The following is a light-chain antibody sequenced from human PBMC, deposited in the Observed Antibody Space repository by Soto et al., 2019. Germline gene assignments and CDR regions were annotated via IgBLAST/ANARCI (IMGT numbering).Light chain of an antibody. CDR3: SAWDDRLNGPV. J-gene: IGLJ2*01. CDR1: SSNIGSTS. V-gene: IGLV1-44*01. CDR2: LND. Sequence: QSVLTQPPSISGTPGQGVVISCSGGSSNIGSTSVNWYQQLPGTAPRLLIYLNDKRPSGVPDRFAGSKSGTSASLVISGLQSEDGADYYCSAWDDRLNGPVLGGGTKVTVL.